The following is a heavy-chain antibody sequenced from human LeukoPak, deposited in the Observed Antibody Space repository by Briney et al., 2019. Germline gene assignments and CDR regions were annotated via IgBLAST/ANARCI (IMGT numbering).Heavy chain of an antibody. CDR2: ISSSSSTI. Sequence: TGGSLRLSCAASGFTFSSYSMNWVRQAPGKGLEWVSYISSSSSTIYYADSVKGRFTISRDNAKNSLYLQMNSLRAEDTAVYYCARGHTAMVWGANFDYWGQGTLVTVSS. J-gene: IGHJ4*02. D-gene: IGHD5-18*01. V-gene: IGHV3-48*01. CDR3: ARGHTAMVWGANFDY. CDR1: GFTFSSYS.